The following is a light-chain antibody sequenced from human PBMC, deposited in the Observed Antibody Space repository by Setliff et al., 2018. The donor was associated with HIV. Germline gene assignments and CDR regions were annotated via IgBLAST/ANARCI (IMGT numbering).Light chain of an antibody. V-gene: IGLV2-14*01. Sequence: QSVLPQPASVSGSPGQSITISCTGTSSDVGGYIYVSWYQQHPGKAPKLMIYEVSNRPSGVSDRFSGSKSDNTASLTISGLQTEDGADYYCSSYTSGSTLLVFGGGTKVT. J-gene: IGLJ3*02. CDR3: SSYTSGSTLLV. CDR2: EVS. CDR1: SSDVGGYIY.